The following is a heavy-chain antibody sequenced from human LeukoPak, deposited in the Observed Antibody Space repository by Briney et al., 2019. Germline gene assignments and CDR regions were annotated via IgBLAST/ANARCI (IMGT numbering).Heavy chain of an antibody. CDR2: IYHSGST. J-gene: IGHJ4*02. D-gene: IGHD1-7*01. CDR1: GGSISSGGYS. Sequence: ASETLSLTCAVSGGSISSGGYSWSWIRQPPGKGLEWIGYIYHSGSTYYNPSLKSRVTISVDRSKNQFSLKLSSVTAEDTAVYSCASMSQANWNYAGYWGQGTLVTVSS. CDR3: ASMSQANWNYAGY. V-gene: IGHV4-30-2*01.